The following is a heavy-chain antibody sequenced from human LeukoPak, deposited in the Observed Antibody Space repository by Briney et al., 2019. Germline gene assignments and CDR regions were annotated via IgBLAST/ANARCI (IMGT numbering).Heavy chain of an antibody. Sequence: ASVKVSCKASGYTFTSYGISWVRQAPGQGLEWMGWISAYNGNTNYAQKLQGRVTMTTDTSTSTAYMELRSLRSDDTAVYYCARQNIYCSRTSCYEVDWFDPWGQGTLVTVSS. V-gene: IGHV1-18*01. J-gene: IGHJ5*02. CDR1: GYTFTSYG. CDR2: ISAYNGNT. CDR3: ARQNIYCSRTSCYEVDWFDP. D-gene: IGHD2-2*01.